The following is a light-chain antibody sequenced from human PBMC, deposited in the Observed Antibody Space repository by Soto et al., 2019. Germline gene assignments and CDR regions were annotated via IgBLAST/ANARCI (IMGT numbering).Light chain of an antibody. V-gene: IGKV3-20*01. Sequence: EIVLTQSPGTLSLSPGEKTTLSCRASQSVDSNSLAWFQQKPGQAPTLLIYSASTRATGIPDRFSGSGSGTCFTLTISRLEPEDFAVYYCQHYGSSSLTFGGGTKAEIK. J-gene: IGKJ4*01. CDR3: QHYGSSSLT. CDR1: QSVDSNS. CDR2: SAS.